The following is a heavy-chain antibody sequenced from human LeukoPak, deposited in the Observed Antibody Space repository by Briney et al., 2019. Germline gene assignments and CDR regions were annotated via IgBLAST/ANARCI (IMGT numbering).Heavy chain of an antibody. CDR1: GFTFGDYL. Sequence: GRSLRLSCTASGFTFGDYLMSWFRQAPGKGLEGIGFISGGTTEYAASVKGRFTISRDDSTSIAYLQMNSLTTEDTAVYYCSRGSGWLSVYWGQGTLVTVSS. V-gene: IGHV3-49*03. D-gene: IGHD6-19*01. J-gene: IGHJ4*02. CDR2: ISGGTT. CDR3: SRGSGWLSVY.